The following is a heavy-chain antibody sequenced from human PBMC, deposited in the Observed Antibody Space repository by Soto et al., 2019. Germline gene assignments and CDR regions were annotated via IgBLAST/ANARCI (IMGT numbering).Heavy chain of an antibody. V-gene: IGHV1-69*13. J-gene: IGHJ6*02. CDR3: AREGVPSLDGYYYGMDV. CDR1: GGTFSSYA. CDR2: IIPIFGTA. D-gene: IGHD3-16*02. Sequence: ASVKVSCKASGGTFSSYAISRVRQAPGQGLEWMGGIIPIFGTANYAQKFQGRVTITADESTSTAYMELSSLRSEDTAVYYCAREGVPSLDGYYYGMDVWGQGTTVTVSS.